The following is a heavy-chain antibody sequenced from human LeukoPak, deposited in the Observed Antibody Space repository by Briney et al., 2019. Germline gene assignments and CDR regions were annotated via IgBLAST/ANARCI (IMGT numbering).Heavy chain of an antibody. D-gene: IGHD3-22*01. CDR1: GYTFTSYY. J-gene: IGHJ4*02. Sequence: ASVKVSCKASGYTFTSYYMHWVRQAPGQGLEWMGWISAYNGNTNYAQKLQGRVTMTTDTSTSTAYMELRSLRSDDTAVYYCARAGDSSGYYYFDYWGRGTLVTVSS. CDR3: ARAGDSSGYYYFDY. CDR2: ISAYNGNT. V-gene: IGHV1-18*04.